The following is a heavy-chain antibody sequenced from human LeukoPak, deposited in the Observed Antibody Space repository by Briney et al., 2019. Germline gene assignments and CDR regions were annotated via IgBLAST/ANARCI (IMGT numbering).Heavy chain of an antibody. CDR3: ARIEMATAPYFDY. Sequence: PGGSLRLSCAASGFTFSSYSMNWVRQAPGKGLEWVSSISSSSSYIYYADSVKGRFTISRDNAKNSLYLQMNSLRAEDTAVYCCARIEMATAPYFDYWGQGTLVTVSS. D-gene: IGHD5-12*01. CDR1: GFTFSSYS. CDR2: ISSSSSYI. V-gene: IGHV3-21*01. J-gene: IGHJ4*02.